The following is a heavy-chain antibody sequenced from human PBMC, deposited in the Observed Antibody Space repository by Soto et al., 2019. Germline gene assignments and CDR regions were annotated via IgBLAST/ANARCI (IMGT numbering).Heavy chain of an antibody. J-gene: IGHJ4*02. CDR1: GFTFSSYW. V-gene: IGHV3-74*01. CDR2: INSDGSST. D-gene: IGHD3-9*01. Sequence: GESLKISCAASGFTFSSYWMHWVRQAPGKGLVWVSRINSDGSSTSYADSVKGRFTISRDNAKNTLYLQLNSLRAEDTAVYYCARAAYYDILTGYFDYWGQGTLVTVSS. CDR3: ARAAYYDILTGYFDY.